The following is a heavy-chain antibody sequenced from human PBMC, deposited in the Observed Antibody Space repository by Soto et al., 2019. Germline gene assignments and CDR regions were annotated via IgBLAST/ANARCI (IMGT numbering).Heavy chain of an antibody. J-gene: IGHJ5*02. CDR3: ARVLKIITMVRGVEWFDP. Sequence: SETLSLTCAVYGGSFSGYYWSWIRQPPGKGLEWIGEINHSGSTNYNPSLKSRVTISVDTSKNQFSMKLSSVTAADTAVYYCARVLKIITMVRGVEWFDPWGQGTLVTVSS. D-gene: IGHD3-10*01. CDR2: INHSGST. V-gene: IGHV4-34*01. CDR1: GGSFSGYY.